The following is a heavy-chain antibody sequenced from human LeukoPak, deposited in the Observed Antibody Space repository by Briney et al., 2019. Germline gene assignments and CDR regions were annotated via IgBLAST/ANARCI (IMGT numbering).Heavy chain of an antibody. V-gene: IGHV4-59*01. CDR3: ARDSRISSRDYQYYMDV. CDR2: IYYTGST. CDR1: GGSISSDY. D-gene: IGHD2-15*01. J-gene: IGHJ6*03. Sequence: SETLSLTCTVYGGSISSDYWSWIRQPPGKGLEWIGYIYYTGSTYYNTSLMSRVTISVDTSKNQFSLKLRSVTAADTAVYYCARDSRISSRDYQYYMDVWGKGTTVTVSS.